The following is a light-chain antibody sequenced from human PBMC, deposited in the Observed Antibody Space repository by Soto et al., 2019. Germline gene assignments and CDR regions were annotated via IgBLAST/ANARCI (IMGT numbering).Light chain of an antibody. CDR3: SSYTTTPTPYG. J-gene: IGLJ1*01. CDR2: DVS. V-gene: IGLV2-14*03. CDR1: SSDVGGYNF. Sequence: QSALTQPASVSGSPGQSITISCTGSSSDVGGYNFVSWYQQHPGKVPKLLIYDVSNRPSGVSNRFSGSKSGNTASLTISGLPAEDEADYYCSSYTTTPTPYGFGSGTKVTVL.